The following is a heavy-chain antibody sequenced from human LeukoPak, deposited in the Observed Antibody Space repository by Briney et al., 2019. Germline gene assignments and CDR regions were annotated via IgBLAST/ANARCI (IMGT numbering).Heavy chain of an antibody. Sequence: GGSLRLSCAASGFTFSSDAMSWVRQAPGKGLEWVSAISGSGGSTYYADSVKGRFTISRDNSKNTLYLQMNSLRAEDTAVYYCAKVDDYVWGSYRYVDYWGQGTLVTVSS. CDR2: ISGSGGST. CDR3: AKVDDYVWGSYRYVDY. J-gene: IGHJ4*02. D-gene: IGHD3-16*02. V-gene: IGHV3-23*01. CDR1: GFTFSSDA.